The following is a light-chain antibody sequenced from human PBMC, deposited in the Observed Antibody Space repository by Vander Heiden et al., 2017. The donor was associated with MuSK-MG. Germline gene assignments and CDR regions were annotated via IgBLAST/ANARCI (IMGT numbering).Light chain of an antibody. J-gene: IGKJ2*01. CDR1: QSISSY. CDR2: AAS. Sequence: DLQMTQSPSSLSASVGDRVTITCRASQSISSYLNWYQQKPGKAPKLLIYAASTLQSGVPSRFSGSGSGTDFTLTISSLQPEDFATYYCQQSYSTPYTFGPGTKLEIK. V-gene: IGKV1-39*01. CDR3: QQSYSTPYT.